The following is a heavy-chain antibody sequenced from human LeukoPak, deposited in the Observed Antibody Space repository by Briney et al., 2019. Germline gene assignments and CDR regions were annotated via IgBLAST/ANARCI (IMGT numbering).Heavy chain of an antibody. CDR1: GGSISSSSYY. CDR3: ARFSTVTTSY. V-gene: IGHV4-39*01. J-gene: IGHJ4*02. D-gene: IGHD4-17*01. CDR2: IYYSGST. Sequence: SETLSLTCSVSGGSISSSSYYWDWIRQLPGKGLEWIGSIYYSGSTYYNPSLKSRVTISVDTSKNQLSLKLSSVTAADTAVYYCARFSTVTTSYWGQGTLVTVSS.